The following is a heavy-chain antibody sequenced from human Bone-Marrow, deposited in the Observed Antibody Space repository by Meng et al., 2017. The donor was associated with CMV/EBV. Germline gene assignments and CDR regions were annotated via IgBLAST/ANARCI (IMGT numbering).Heavy chain of an antibody. V-gene: IGHV3-23*01. J-gene: IGHJ4*02. Sequence: GFTFGSYAMTWVRRAPGKGLQCVSSITGNDYSTYYADSVKGGFTISRDNSNNTLFLQMNSLRAEDAAVYYCAKDRHTSSAPYYFDSWGQGTLVTVSS. CDR1: GFTFGSYA. CDR2: ITGNDYST. CDR3: AKDRHTSSAPYYFDS.